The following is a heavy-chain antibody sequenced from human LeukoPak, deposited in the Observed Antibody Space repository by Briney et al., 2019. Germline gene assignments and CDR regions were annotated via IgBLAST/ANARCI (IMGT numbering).Heavy chain of an antibody. J-gene: IGHJ6*02. CDR2: ISGSGGST. D-gene: IGHD6-13*01. V-gene: IGHV3-23*01. CDR1: GFTFSGYA. Sequence: GGSLRLSCAASGFTFSGYAMSWVRQAPGKGLEWVSAISGSGGSTYYADSVKGRFTISRDNSKNTLYLQMNSLRAEDTAVYYCAKDYWGYWRAAAGTSGMDVWGQGTTVTVSS. CDR3: AKDYWGYWRAAAGTSGMDV.